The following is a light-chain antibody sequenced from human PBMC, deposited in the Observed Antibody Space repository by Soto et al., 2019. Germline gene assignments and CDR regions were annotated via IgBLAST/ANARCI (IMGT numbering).Light chain of an antibody. J-gene: IGKJ4*01. CDR2: DAS. CDR1: QSVTTF. V-gene: IGKV3-11*01. CDR3: QQRTKWPLT. Sequence: EIVLTQSPVTLSLSPGERATLSCRASQSVTTFLAWYQQKPGQAPRLLIYDASKRATGIPARFSGSGSGTDYTPTNRSLEPEDFAVYYCQQRTKWPLTFGGGTKVEIK.